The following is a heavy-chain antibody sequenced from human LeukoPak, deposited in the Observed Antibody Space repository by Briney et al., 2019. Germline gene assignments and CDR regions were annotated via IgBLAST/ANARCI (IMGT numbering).Heavy chain of an antibody. J-gene: IGHJ5*02. CDR3: ARGRFNYYGSGSLYQVMVNWFDP. D-gene: IGHD3-10*01. Sequence: PSETLSLTCAVYGGSFSGYYWSWIRQPPGKGLEWIGEINHSGSTNYNPSLKSRVTISVDTSKNQFSLQLNSVTPEDTAVYYCARGRFNYYGSGSLYQVMVNWFDPWGQGTLVTVSS. V-gene: IGHV4-34*01. CDR2: INHSGST. CDR1: GGSFSGYY.